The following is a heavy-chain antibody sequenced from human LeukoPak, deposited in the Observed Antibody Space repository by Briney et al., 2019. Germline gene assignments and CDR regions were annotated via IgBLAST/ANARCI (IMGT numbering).Heavy chain of an antibody. CDR2: IYYSGST. V-gene: IGHV4-39*07. CDR3: ARAHIRGFDP. J-gene: IGHJ5*02. Sequence: SETLSLTCTVSGGSISSSSYYWGWIRQPPGKGLEWIGSIYYSGSTYYNPSLKSRVTISVDTSKNQFSLKLSSVTAADTAVYYCARAHIRGFDPWGQGTLVTVSS. CDR1: GGSISSSSYY. D-gene: IGHD2-21*01.